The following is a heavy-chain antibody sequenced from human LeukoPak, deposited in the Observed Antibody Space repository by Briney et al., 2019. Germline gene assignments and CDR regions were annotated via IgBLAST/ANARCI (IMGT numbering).Heavy chain of an antibody. CDR3: AKDGQYDSSAN. CDR2: ISGNGGST. D-gene: IGHD3-22*01. J-gene: IGHJ4*02. V-gene: IGHV3-23*01. CDR1: GYTFSSYA. Sequence: PGGSLRLSCAASGYTFSSYAMTWVRQAPGKGLNWVSGISGNGGSTYYADSVKGRFTISRDNSKNTLYLQMNSLRAEDTAVYYCAKDGQYDSSANWGQGTLVTVSS.